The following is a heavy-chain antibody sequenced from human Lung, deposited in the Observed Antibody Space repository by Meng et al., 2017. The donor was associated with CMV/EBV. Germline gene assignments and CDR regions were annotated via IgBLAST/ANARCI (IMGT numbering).Heavy chain of an antibody. D-gene: IGHD3-16*02. CDR3: ARGGPPPATTGGVISPYFFNYYALDV. Sequence: ASVXVSXKPSGYTFTTHPISWVRQAPGQGLEWMGWISAYNGYTDYTQKFQGRVTMTTDSSTTTAYIELRRLRSDDTAVYYCARGGPPPATTGGVISPYFFNYYALDVWGQGXTVTVSS. CDR2: ISAYNGYT. CDR1: GYTFTTHP. V-gene: IGHV1-18*04. J-gene: IGHJ6*02.